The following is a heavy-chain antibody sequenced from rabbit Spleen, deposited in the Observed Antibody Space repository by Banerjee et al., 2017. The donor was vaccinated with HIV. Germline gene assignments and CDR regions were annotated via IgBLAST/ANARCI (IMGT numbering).Heavy chain of an antibody. J-gene: IGHJ6*01. D-gene: IGHD8-1*01. CDR3: ARDSGTSFSSYGMDL. CDR1: GFSFSYSDY. CDR2: IGAGVSYTT. V-gene: IGHV1S40*01. Sequence: ASGFSFSYSDYMCWVRQPPGKGPEWIACIGAGVSYTTYYATWAKGRFTISKTSSTTVTLQMTSLTAADTATYFCARDSGTSFSSYGMDLWGQGTLVTVS.